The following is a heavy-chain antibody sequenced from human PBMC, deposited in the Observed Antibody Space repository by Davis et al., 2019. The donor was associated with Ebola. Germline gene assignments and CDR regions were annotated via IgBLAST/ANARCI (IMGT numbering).Heavy chain of an antibody. V-gene: IGHV4-34*01. J-gene: IGHJ6*02. Sequence: MPSETLSLTCAVYGGSFSGYYWTWIRQPPGKGLEWIGEINYSGSTNYNPSLKSRVTISVDTSKNQFSLKLSSVTAADTAVYYCARGGGFGDYGTDVWGQGTTVTVSS. D-gene: IGHD3-10*01. CDR3: ARGGGFGDYGTDV. CDR1: GGSFSGYY. CDR2: INYSGST.